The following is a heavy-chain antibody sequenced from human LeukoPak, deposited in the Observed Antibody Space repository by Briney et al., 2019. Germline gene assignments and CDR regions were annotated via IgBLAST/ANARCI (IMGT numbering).Heavy chain of an antibody. V-gene: IGHV4-38-2*02. D-gene: IGHD6-13*01. CDR1: GYSITSGYY. CDR3: ARGISSKYPGAS. Sequence: SETLSLTCSVSGYSITSGYYWGWIQQPPGKGLEWIGSFYRSGDTYYSPSLKSRVTISVDTSKNQFSLELRSVTAADTAVYYCARGISSKYPGASWGQGILVTVSS. J-gene: IGHJ5*02. CDR2: FYRSGDT.